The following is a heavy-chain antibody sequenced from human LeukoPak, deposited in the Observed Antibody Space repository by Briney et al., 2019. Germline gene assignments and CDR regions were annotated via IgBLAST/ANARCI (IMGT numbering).Heavy chain of an antibody. J-gene: IGHJ6*02. D-gene: IGHD5-18*01. Sequence: GGSLRLSCAASGFTFSSNYMSWVRQAPGKGLEWVSIIYSDGSTYYADSVKGRFTISRDNSKNTLYLQMSGLRADDTAVYYCARHTYGVGMDVWGQGTTVTVSS. CDR3: ARHTYGVGMDV. V-gene: IGHV3-53*01. CDR1: GFTFSSNY. CDR2: IYSDGST.